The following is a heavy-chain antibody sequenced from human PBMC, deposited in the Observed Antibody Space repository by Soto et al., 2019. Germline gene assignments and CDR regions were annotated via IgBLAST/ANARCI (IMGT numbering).Heavy chain of an antibody. Sequence: QVQLQESGPGLVKSSQTLSLTCTVSGGSISSGGSYWSWIRQRPGKGLEWIGYIFYSDSFYYTPSPKGRVVILADTSKKQFTLKLSSVTDADTAVYYCARAPETPPIFGVVRPYFFAFWGQGTLVTVSS. V-gene: IGHV4-31*03. J-gene: IGHJ4*02. CDR1: GGSISSGGSY. D-gene: IGHD3-3*01. CDR3: ARAPETPPIFGVVRPYFFAF. CDR2: IFYSDSF.